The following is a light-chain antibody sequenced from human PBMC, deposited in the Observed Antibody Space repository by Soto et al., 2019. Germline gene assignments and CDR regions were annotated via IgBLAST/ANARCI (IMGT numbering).Light chain of an antibody. J-gene: IGKJ2*01. CDR2: DAS. CDR3: QQRSNWPMYT. V-gene: IGKV3-11*01. CDR1: QSISTY. Sequence: EIVLTRSPATLSLSPGERATLSCRASQSISTYLAWYQQKPGQPPRLLIYDASNRATGIPARFSGSGSGTDFTLTISSLEPEDFAVYYCQQRSNWPMYTFGQGTKLEIK.